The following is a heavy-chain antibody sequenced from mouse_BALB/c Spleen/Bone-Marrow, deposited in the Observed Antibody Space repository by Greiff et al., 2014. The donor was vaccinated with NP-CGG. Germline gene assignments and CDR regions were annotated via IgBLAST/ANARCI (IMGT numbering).Heavy chain of an antibody. CDR2: ISSGGST. CDR1: GFTFSSYA. V-gene: IGHV5-6-5*01. CDR3: AREVDGWYYFDY. Sequence: EVEVEESGGGLVKPGGSLKLSCAASGFTFSSYAMSWVRQTPEKRLEWVASISSGGSTYYPDSVKGRFTISRDNARNILYLQMSSLRSEDTAMYYCAREVDGWYYFDYWGQGTTLTVSS. D-gene: IGHD2-3*01. J-gene: IGHJ2*01.